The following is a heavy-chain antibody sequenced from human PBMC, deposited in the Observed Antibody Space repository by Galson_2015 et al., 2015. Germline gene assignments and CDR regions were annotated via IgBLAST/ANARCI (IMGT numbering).Heavy chain of an antibody. Sequence: QSGAEVKKPGESLQISCKGSGYTFSSYWIAWVRQMPGRGLVWVGIIYPGDSDTRYSPSFQGQVTISADKSTSTAYLQWSSLKASDTAMYYCARRTASAYYIFDFWGQGTLVTVAS. CDR3: ARRTASAYYIFDF. CDR1: GYTFSSYW. CDR2: IYPGDSDT. V-gene: IGHV5-51*03. D-gene: IGHD3-22*01. J-gene: IGHJ4*02.